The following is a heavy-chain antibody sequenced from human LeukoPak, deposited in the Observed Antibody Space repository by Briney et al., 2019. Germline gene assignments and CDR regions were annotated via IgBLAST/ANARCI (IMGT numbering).Heavy chain of an antibody. J-gene: IGHJ6*02. Sequence: PGGSLRLSCAASGFTFSSYSMNWVRQAPGKGLEWVSSISSSSSYIYYADSVKGRFTISRDNAKNSLYLQMNSLRAEDTAVYYCARDLGYYDSSGDYYYYGMDVWGQGTTVTVSS. V-gene: IGHV3-21*04. D-gene: IGHD3-22*01. CDR2: ISSSSSYI. CDR1: GFTFSSYS. CDR3: ARDLGYYDSSGDYYYYGMDV.